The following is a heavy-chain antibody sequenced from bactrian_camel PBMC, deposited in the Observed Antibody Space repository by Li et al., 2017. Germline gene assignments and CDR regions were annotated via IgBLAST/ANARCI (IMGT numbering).Heavy chain of an antibody. CDR2: IYIAFRPDDQRI. Sequence: HVQLVESGGGSVQPGGSLRLSCAASGYTYSIICMGWFRQAPGKEREAVANIYIAFRPDDQRIYYADSVAGRFTLAQDNAKKTLYLQMNDLKPEDTAMYYCAADRDVNVPPSLVLDSRRYNYWGQGTQVTVS. CDR1: GYTYSIIC. V-gene: IGHV3S54*01. CDR3: AADRDVNVPPSLVLDSRRYNY. J-gene: IGHJ4*01.